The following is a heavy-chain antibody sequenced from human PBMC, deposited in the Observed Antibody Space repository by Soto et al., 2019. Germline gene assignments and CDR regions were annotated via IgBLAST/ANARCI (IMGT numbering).Heavy chain of an antibody. V-gene: IGHV1-58*01. CDR3: AAETAGTDAFDI. D-gene: IGHD6-19*01. CDR1: GFTFTSSA. CDR2: IVVGSGNT. J-gene: IGHJ3*02. Sequence: SVKVSCKASGFTFTSSAVQWVRQARGQRLEWIGWIVVGSGNTNYAQKFQERVTITRDMSTSTAYMELSSLRSEDTAMYYCAAETAGTDAFDIWGQGTMVTVSS.